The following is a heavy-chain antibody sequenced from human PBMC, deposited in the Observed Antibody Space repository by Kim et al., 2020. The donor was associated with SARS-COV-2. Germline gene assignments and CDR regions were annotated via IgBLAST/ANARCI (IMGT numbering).Heavy chain of an antibody. CDR3: VKGAQWLLQSP. CDR1: GFTFDNHA. Sequence: GGSLRLSCEASGFTFDNHAMHWVRQPPGKPLEWVALITKNADSTIPADSVKGRFIISRDNSKNSLYLQMNSLSTEDTALYYCVKGAQWLLQSPWGQGTLVIVSA. V-gene: IGHV3-43*02. D-gene: IGHD6-19*01. CDR2: ITKNADST. J-gene: IGHJ5*02.